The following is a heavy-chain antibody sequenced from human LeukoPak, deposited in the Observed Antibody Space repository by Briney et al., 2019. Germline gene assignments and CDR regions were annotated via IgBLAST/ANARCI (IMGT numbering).Heavy chain of an antibody. J-gene: IGHJ4*02. CDR1: GAAFSKYG. Sequence: GGSMRLSCAASGAAFSKYGMKWVRQAAGAGLEYISGISRSGDITHYADSVKGRFTISRDNVKNTLYLQMNSLRAEDTALYYCATEGFYFWGPGTQVTVSS. CDR3: ATEGFYF. V-gene: IGHV3-23*01. CDR2: ISRSGDIT.